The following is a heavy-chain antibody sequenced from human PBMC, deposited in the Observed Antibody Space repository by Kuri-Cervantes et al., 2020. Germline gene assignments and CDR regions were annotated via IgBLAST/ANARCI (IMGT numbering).Heavy chain of an antibody. D-gene: IGHD3-16*02. J-gene: IGHJ4*02. V-gene: IGHV3-11*01. CDR1: GFTFSSYA. CDR3: ARWFSFSFDY. CDR2: ISSSGSTI. Sequence: GGSLRLSCAASGFTFSSYAMSWIRQAPGKGLEWVSSISSSGSTIYYADSVKGRFTISRENAKNSLYLQMNSLRAEDTAVYYCARWFSFSFDYWGQGTLVTVSS.